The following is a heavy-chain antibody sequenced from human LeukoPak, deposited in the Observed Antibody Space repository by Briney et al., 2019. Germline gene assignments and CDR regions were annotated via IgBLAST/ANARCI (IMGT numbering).Heavy chain of an antibody. D-gene: IGHD3-9*01. V-gene: IGHV1-69*05. Sequence: GASVKVSCKASGGTFSSYAISWVRQAPGQGLEWMGGIIPIFGTANYAQKFQGRVTITTDESTSTAYMELSSLRSEDTAVYYCARVNRGPYFDWLGPDYYYYMDVWGKGTTVTASS. CDR1: GGTFSSYA. J-gene: IGHJ6*03. CDR3: ARVNRGPYFDWLGPDYYYYMDV. CDR2: IIPIFGTA.